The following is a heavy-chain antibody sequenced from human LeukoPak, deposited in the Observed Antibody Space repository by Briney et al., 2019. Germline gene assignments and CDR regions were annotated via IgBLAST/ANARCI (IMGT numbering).Heavy chain of an antibody. CDR3: ARDLRVGATTQETFDY. Sequence: GESLKVSCKASGYTFTGYYMHWVRQAPGQGLEWMGRINPNSGGTNYAQKFQGRVTMTRDTSISTAYMELSRLRSDDTAVYYCARDLRVGATTQETFDYWGQGTLVTVSS. CDR1: GYTFTGYY. D-gene: IGHD1-26*01. V-gene: IGHV1-2*06. CDR2: INPNSGGT. J-gene: IGHJ4*02.